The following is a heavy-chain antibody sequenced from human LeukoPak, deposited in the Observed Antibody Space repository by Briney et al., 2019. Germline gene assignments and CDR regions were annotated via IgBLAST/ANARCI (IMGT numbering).Heavy chain of an antibody. V-gene: IGHV3-13*01. Sequence: GGSLRLSCAASGFTFTNHDMHWVRQETGKGLEWVSAINPAGRTYYADSVRGRFIISRENAKNSFYLQLNSLRTEDTAVYYCAKGVGSSWLSTLSQVAMDVWGKGTTVTVSS. J-gene: IGHJ6*04. CDR3: AKGVGSSWLSTLSQVAMDV. CDR2: INPAGRT. CDR1: GFTFTNHD. D-gene: IGHD3-9*01.